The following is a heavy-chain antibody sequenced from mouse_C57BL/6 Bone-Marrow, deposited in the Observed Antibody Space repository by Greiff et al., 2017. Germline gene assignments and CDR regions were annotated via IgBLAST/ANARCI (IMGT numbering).Heavy chain of an antibody. D-gene: IGHD1-1*01. Sequence: QVQLKQSGAELAKPGASVKLSCKASGYTFTSYWMHWVKQRPGPGLEWIGYINPSSGYTKYNQKFKDKATLTANKSSSTAYMQLSSLTYEDSAVYYCARSDYYGSSYLYAMDYWGQGTSVTVSS. CDR2: INPSSGYT. CDR1: GYTFTSYW. V-gene: IGHV1-7*01. J-gene: IGHJ4*01. CDR3: ARSDYYGSSYLYAMDY.